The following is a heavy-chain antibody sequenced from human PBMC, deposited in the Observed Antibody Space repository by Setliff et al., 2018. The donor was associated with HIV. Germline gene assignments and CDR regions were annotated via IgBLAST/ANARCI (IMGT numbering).Heavy chain of an antibody. D-gene: IGHD3-10*01. CDR2: ISGGST. J-gene: IGHJ6*02. V-gene: IGHV3-66*01. Sequence: GGSLRLSCAASGFTVSSNEMSWVRQAPGKGLEWVSSISGGSTYYADSRKGRFTISRDNSKNTLYLQMNSLRAEDTAVYYCARSVIGYYYYGMDVWGQGTLVTVSS. CDR1: GFTVSSNE. CDR3: ARSVIGYYYYGMDV.